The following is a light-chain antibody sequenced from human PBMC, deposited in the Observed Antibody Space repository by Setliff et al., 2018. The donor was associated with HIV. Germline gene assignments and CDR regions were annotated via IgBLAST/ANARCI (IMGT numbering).Light chain of an antibody. J-gene: IGLJ2*01. CDR1: SSDVGGYIY. Sequence: QSVLTQPPSVSWSPGQSITISCTGTSSDVGGYIYIYWYQQHPGKAPKLMIYEVSHRLSGVSNRFSASKSGNTASLTISLLQAEDEADYYCSSYTSSNTLLFGGGTK. CDR3: SSYTSSNTLL. V-gene: IGLV2-14*01. CDR2: EVS.